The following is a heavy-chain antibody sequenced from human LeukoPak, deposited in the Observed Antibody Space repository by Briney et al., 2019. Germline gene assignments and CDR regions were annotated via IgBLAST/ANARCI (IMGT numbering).Heavy chain of an antibody. CDR1: GFSFSIHP. Sequence: GGSLRLSCAASGFSFSIHPMSWVRQAPGKGLQWVSAISGGGSSTYYADSVKGRFTISRDNSKNTLYLQMNSPRAEDTAVYYCAKDGFDYYDSSGYYYFDYWGQGTLVTVSS. J-gene: IGHJ4*02. CDR2: ISGGGSST. CDR3: AKDGFDYYDSSGYYYFDY. D-gene: IGHD3-22*01. V-gene: IGHV3-23*01.